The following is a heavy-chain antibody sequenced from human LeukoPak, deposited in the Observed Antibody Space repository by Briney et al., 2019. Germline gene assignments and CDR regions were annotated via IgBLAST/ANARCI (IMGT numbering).Heavy chain of an antibody. CDR2: INHSGST. V-gene: IGHV4-34*01. D-gene: IGHD6-6*01. CDR3: ARRRQYDSSLFWNFDL. J-gene: IGHJ2*01. Sequence: SETLSLTCAVYGGSFSGYYWSWIRQSPGKGLEWIGKINHSGSTNYNPSLKSRVTISVDTSKNQFSLKLSSVTAADTAVYYCARRRQYDSSLFWNFDLWGRGTLVTVSS. CDR1: GGSFSGYY.